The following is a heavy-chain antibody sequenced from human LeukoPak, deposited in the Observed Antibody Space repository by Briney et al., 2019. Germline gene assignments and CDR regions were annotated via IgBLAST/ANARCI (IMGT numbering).Heavy chain of an antibody. CDR1: GFTFSSYS. CDR3: ASWSVRYCSSTSCRAWGSVV. CDR2: ISSSSSYI. D-gene: IGHD2-2*01. Sequence: GGSLRLSCAASGFTFSSYSMNWVRQAPGKGLEWVSSISSSSSYIYYADSVKGRFTISRDNAKNSLYLQMNSLRAEDTAVYYCASWSVRYCSSTSCRAWGSVVWGKGTTVTVSS. V-gene: IGHV3-21*01. J-gene: IGHJ6*04.